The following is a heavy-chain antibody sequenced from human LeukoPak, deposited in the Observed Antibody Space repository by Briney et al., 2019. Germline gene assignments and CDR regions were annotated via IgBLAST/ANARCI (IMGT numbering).Heavy chain of an antibody. Sequence: PSETLSLTCAVYGGSFSGYYWSWIRQPPGKGLEWIGEINHSGSTNYNPSLKSRVTISVDTSKNQFSLKLSSVTAADTAVYYCAREHYGPDYWGHGTLVTVSS. J-gene: IGHJ4*01. D-gene: IGHD4-17*01. CDR2: INHSGST. CDR1: GGSFSGYY. V-gene: IGHV4-34*01. CDR3: AREHYGPDY.